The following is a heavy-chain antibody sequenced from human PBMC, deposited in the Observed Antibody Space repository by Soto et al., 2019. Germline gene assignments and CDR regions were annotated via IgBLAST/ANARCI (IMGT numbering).Heavy chain of an antibody. J-gene: IGHJ4*02. CDR3: ARGRPRTSYPGRRGVRTFDY. D-gene: IGHD2-2*01. Sequence: PSETLSLTCAVYGWSFSGYYWSWVRPPPGKGLEWIGEINHSGSTNYNPSLKSRVTISVDTSKNQFSLKLSSVTAADTAAYYCARGRPRTSYPGRRGVRTFDYWGQGTLVTVSS. CDR1: GWSFSGYY. CDR2: INHSGST. V-gene: IGHV4-34*01.